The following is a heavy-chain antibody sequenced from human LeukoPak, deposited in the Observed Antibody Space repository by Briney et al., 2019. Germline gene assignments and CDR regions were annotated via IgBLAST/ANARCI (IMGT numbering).Heavy chain of an antibody. Sequence: GGSLRLSCTTPGFTFGEFAVSWVRQAPGKGLEWVSSITSAVGGAYYPDSVKGRFTISRDNSKNTLYLQMNSLRAADTAIYYCAKDGDWRPAADWGQGTLVTVSS. CDR3: AKDGDWRPAAD. CDR1: GFTFGEFA. D-gene: IGHD2-2*01. CDR2: ITSAVGGA. V-gene: IGHV3-23*01. J-gene: IGHJ4*02.